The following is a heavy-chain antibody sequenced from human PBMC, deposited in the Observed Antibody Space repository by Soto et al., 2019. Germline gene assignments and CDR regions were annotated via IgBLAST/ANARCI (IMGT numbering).Heavy chain of an antibody. Sequence: PAESLKVSCNGSGYSFTSDWISWVRQMPGKGLEWMGRIDPSDSYTNYSPPFQGHVTISADKSISTAYLQWSSLKASDTAMYYCARPRIVGATVAFDIWGQGTMVTVSS. J-gene: IGHJ3*02. D-gene: IGHD1-26*01. CDR1: GYSFTSDW. CDR3: ARPRIVGATVAFDI. V-gene: IGHV5-10-1*01. CDR2: IDPSDSYT.